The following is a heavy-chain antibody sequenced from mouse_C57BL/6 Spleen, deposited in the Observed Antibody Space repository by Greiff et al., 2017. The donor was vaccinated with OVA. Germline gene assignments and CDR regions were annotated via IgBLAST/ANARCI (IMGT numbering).Heavy chain of an antibody. CDR3: TRLESTMIEGFAY. V-gene: IGHV1-15*01. D-gene: IGHD2-4*01. CDR2: IDPETGGT. CDR1: GYTFTDYE. Sequence: VQLQQSGAELVRPGASVTLSCKASGYTFTDYEMHWVKQTPVHGLEWIGAIDPETGGTAYNQKFKGKAILTADKSSSTAYMALRGLTSEGSAVYYCTRLESTMIEGFAYWGQGTLVTVSA. J-gene: IGHJ3*01.